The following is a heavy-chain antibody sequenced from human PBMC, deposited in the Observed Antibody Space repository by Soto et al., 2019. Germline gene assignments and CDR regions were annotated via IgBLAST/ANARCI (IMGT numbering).Heavy chain of an antibody. Sequence: GGSLRLSCAASGFTFSSYSMNWVRQAPGKGLEWVSYISSSSSTIYYADSVKGRFTISRDNAKNSLYLQMNSLRAEDTAVYYCARDDTLAPPDYWGQGTLVTVSS. CDR1: GFTFSSYS. CDR2: ISSSSSTI. V-gene: IGHV3-48*01. D-gene: IGHD3-16*01. CDR3: ARDDTLAPPDY. J-gene: IGHJ4*02.